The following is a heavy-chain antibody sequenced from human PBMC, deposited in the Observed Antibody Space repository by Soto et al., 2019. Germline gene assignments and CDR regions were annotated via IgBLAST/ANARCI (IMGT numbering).Heavy chain of an antibody. CDR1: GYTFPGYY. Sequence: ASVKVSCKASGYTFPGYYMHWVRQAPGQGLEWMGWINPNSGGTNYAQKFQGRVTMTRDTSISTAYMELSRLRSDDTAVYYCARLYSSSWYSRHFDYWGQGTLVTVSS. CDR3: ARLYSSSWYSRHFDY. V-gene: IGHV1-2*02. J-gene: IGHJ4*02. CDR2: INPNSGGT. D-gene: IGHD6-13*01.